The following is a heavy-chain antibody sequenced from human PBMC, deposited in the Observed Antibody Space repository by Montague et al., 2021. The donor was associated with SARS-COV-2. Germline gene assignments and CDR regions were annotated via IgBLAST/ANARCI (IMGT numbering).Heavy chain of an antibody. CDR1: GASITTYY. Sequence: SETLSPTCTVSGASITTYYWSWIRQSAGKGLEWIGRIHTSGNTNYNPTLRSRVTMSVDTSKNQFSLKLNSVTAADTAVYYCAREATSWFGELMGVWFDPWGQGTLVTVSS. V-gene: IGHV4-4*07. D-gene: IGHD3-10*01. CDR2: IHTSGNT. J-gene: IGHJ5*02. CDR3: AREATSWFGELMGVWFDP.